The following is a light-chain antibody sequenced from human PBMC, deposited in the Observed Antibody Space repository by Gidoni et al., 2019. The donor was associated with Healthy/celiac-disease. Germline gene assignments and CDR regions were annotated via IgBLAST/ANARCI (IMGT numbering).Light chain of an antibody. CDR2: DAS. J-gene: IGKJ5*01. V-gene: IGKV3-11*01. CDR1: QSVSSY. CDR3: QRRSNWPPIT. Sequence: EIVLTQSPATLSLSPGERATLSCRASQSVSSYLAWYQQKPGQAPRLLIYDASNRATGIPARFSGSGSGTDFTLTISSLEPEDFAVYYCQRRSNWPPITFXQXTRLXIK.